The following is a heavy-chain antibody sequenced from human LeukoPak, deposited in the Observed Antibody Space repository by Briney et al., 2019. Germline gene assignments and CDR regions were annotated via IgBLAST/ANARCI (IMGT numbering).Heavy chain of an antibody. D-gene: IGHD6-6*01. CDR1: GYTFTGYY. J-gene: IGHJ5*02. Sequence: EASVKVSCKASGYTFTGYYMHWVRQAPGQGLEWMGWINPNSGGTNYAQKFQGRVTMTRDTSISTAYMELSRLRSNDTAVYYCARTWSSSSGDWFDPWGQGTLVTVSS. CDR2: INPNSGGT. V-gene: IGHV1-2*02. CDR3: ARTWSSSSGDWFDP.